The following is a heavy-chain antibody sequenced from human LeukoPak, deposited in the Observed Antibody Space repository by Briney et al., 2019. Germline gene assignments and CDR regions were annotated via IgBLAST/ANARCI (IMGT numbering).Heavy chain of an antibody. CDR2: ISSSGSTI. CDR3: ARIGRDGYNFFDY. V-gene: IGHV3-11*01. Sequence: GESLRLSCAASGFTFSDYYMSWIRQAPGKGLEWVSYISSSGSTIYYADSVKGRFTISRDNAKNSLYLRMNSLRAEDTAVYYCARIGRDGYNFFDYWGQGTLVTVSS. CDR1: GFTFSDYY. D-gene: IGHD5-24*01. J-gene: IGHJ4*02.